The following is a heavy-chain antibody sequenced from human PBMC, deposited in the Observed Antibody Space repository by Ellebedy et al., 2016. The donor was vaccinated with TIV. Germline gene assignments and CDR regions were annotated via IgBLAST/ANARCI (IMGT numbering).Heavy chain of an antibody. CDR1: GDSFTSHW. CDR2: IHPSDSYA. V-gene: IGHV5-10-1*01. J-gene: IGHJ4*02. D-gene: IGHD3-10*01. Sequence: GESLKISCRGSGDSFTSHWIGWVRQMPGKGLEWMGRIHPSDSYAYYSPSFQGHVTMSVDNSLSIAYLQWSSLKASDTAIYYCARVYYGSGSDHWGQGALVTVSS. CDR3: ARVYYGSGSDH.